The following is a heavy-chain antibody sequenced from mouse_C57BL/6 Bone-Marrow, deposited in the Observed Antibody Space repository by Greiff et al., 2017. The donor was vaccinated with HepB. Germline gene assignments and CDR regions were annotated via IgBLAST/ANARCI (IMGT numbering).Heavy chain of an antibody. CDR1: VYTFTSYW. D-gene: IGHD4-1*01. J-gene: IGHJ2*01. V-gene: IGHV1-72*01. CDR2: IDPNSGGT. CDR3: ARGDWDDYFDY. Sequence: QVQLQPGAELVKPGASVKLSCKASVYTFTSYWMHWVKQRPGRGIEWIGRIDPNSGGTKYNEKFKSKATLTVDKPSSTAYMQLSSLTSEDSAVYYCARGDWDDYFDYWGQGTTLTVSS.